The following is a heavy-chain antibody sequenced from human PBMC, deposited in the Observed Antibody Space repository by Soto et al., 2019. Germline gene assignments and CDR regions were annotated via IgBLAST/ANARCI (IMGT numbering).Heavy chain of an antibody. Sequence: TLSLTCRVSGVTVNYVGCSWSWIRQSRGEGLGWLVYISHVEPTYYNPPFQSRPSLSTARTSNQFSLSLSSMTAADKAVYYCARAGGYDPFDFWGQGTQVTVPQ. V-gene: IGHV4-30-2*06. CDR1: GVTVNYVGCS. D-gene: IGHD3-3*01. CDR3: ARAGGYDPFDF. CDR2: ISHVEPT. J-gene: IGHJ4*02.